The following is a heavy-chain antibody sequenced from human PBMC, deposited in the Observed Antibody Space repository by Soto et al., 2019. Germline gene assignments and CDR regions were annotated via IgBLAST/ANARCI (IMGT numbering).Heavy chain of an antibody. J-gene: IGHJ4*02. CDR2: TNHSGST. CDR3: ARTRSRNGSGSYLGSHTLHSRQYYFDY. D-gene: IGHD3-10*01. Sequence: SETLSLTCAVYGGSFSGYYWSWIRQPPGKGLEWIGETNHSGSTNYNPSLKSRVTISVDTSKNQFSLKLSSVTAADTAVYYCARTRSRNGSGSYLGSHTLHSRQYYFDYWGQGTLVTVSS. V-gene: IGHV4-34*01. CDR1: GGSFSGYY.